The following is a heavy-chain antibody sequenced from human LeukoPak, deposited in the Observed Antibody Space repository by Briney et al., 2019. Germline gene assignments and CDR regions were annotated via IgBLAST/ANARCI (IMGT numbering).Heavy chain of an antibody. J-gene: IGHJ3*02. Sequence: ASVKVSCKASGYTFTSYGISWVRQAPGQGLEWMGWISAYNGNTNYAQKLQGRVTMTTDTSTSTAYMELRSLRSDDTAVYYCARDHDIVVVPAARDAFDTWGQGTMVTVSS. D-gene: IGHD2-2*01. CDR1: GYTFTSYG. CDR2: ISAYNGNT. V-gene: IGHV1-18*04. CDR3: ARDHDIVVVPAARDAFDT.